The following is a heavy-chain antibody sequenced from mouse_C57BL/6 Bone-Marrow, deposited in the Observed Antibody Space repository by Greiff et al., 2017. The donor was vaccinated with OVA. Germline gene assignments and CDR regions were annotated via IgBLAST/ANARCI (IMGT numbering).Heavy chain of an antibody. V-gene: IGHV5-17*01. J-gene: IGHJ2*01. CDR2: ISSGSSTI. CDR1: GFTFSDYG. D-gene: IGHD2-4*01. CDR3: ARLLYYDYDVGDY. Sequence: DVKLVESGGGLVKPGGSLKLSCAASGFTFSDYGMHWVRQAPEKGLEWVAYISSGSSTIYYADTVKGRFTISRDNAKNTLFLQMTSLRSEDTAMYYCARLLYYDYDVGDYWGQGTTLTVSS.